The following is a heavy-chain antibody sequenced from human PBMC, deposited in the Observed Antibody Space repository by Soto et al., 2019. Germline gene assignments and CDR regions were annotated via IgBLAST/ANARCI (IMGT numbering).Heavy chain of an antibody. Sequence: TGGSLRLSCVASGFTFGDYAMHWVRQAPGKGLEWVAGISWNTDNIGYADSVKGRFTISRDNAGHALYLQMSSLRPDDTAVYFCAKDTTDLYGAGGHLDYWGXGVLVTVSS. CDR1: GFTFGDYA. V-gene: IGHV3-9*01. D-gene: IGHD3-10*01. CDR2: ISWNTDNI. J-gene: IGHJ4*02. CDR3: AKDTTDLYGAGGHLDY.